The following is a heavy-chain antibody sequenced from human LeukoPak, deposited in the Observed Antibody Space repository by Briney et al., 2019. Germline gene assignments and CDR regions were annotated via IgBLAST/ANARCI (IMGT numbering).Heavy chain of an antibody. Sequence: PGRSLRLSCAASGFTFDDYAMHWVRQAPGKGLEWVSGISWNSGIIDYADSVKGRFTISRDNAKNSLYLQMNSLRAEDMALYYCAKSIAGYYGMDVWGQGTTVTVSS. CDR2: ISWNSGII. V-gene: IGHV3-9*03. CDR1: GFTFDDYA. CDR3: AKSIAGYYGMDV. J-gene: IGHJ6*02. D-gene: IGHD2-21*01.